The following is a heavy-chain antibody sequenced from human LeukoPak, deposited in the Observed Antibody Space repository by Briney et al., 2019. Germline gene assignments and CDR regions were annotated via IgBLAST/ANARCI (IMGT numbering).Heavy chain of an antibody. CDR2: ISGSGGST. CDR1: GFTFSSYA. J-gene: IGHJ5*02. D-gene: IGHD1-20*01. CDR3: AKDVNWNPVGWFDP. Sequence: PGGSLRLSCAASGFTFSSYAMSWVPHAPGKGLVWVSSISGSGGSTYYPDSVKGRFIISRDNSKNTLYLQMNSLRAENTAVYYCAKDVNWNPVGWFDPWGQGTLVTVSS. V-gene: IGHV3-23*01.